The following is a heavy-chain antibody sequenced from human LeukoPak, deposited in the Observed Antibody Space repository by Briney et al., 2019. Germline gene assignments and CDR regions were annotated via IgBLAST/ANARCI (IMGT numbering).Heavy chain of an antibody. V-gene: IGHV3-74*01. Sequence: PGGSLRLSCAASGFTFSSYWMHWVRQAPGKGLVWVSRINSDGSSTSYADSVKGRFTISRDNAKNTLYLQMNSLRAEDTAVYYCAKETTYGDYDPNWFDPWGQGTLVTVSS. CDR2: INSDGSST. J-gene: IGHJ5*02. D-gene: IGHD4-17*01. CDR1: GFTFSSYW. CDR3: AKETTYGDYDPNWFDP.